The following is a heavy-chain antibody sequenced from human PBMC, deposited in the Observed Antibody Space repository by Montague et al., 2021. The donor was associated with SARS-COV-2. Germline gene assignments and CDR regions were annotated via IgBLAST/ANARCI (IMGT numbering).Heavy chain of an antibody. CDR2: VDYSGNT. CDR3: ARREYSYGWGD. D-gene: IGHD5-18*01. CDR1: GGPINGSSDY. V-gene: IGHV4-39*01. Sequence: SETLSLTCTVTGGPINGSSDYWGWIRQFPGKGLEWIASVDYSGNTHYSPSLKSRLTISVDTSKNQFSLKLNSVTAADTALYYCARREYSYGWGDWGQGTLVTVSS. J-gene: IGHJ4*02.